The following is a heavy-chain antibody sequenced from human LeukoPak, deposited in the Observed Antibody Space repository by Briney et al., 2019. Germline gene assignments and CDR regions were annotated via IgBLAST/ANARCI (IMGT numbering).Heavy chain of an antibody. J-gene: IGHJ5*02. CDR2: IYLNDDK. V-gene: IGHV2-5*01. CDR3: AHRGYYYDSSGYNWFDP. D-gene: IGHD3-22*01. CDR1: GFSLSTSGVG. Sequence: SGPTLVKPTQTLTLTCTFSGFSLSTSGVGVGWIRQPPGKALEWLALIYLNDDKRYSPSLKSRLTITKDTSKNQVVLTMTNMDPVDTATYYCAHRGYYYDSSGYNWFDPWGQGTLVTVSS.